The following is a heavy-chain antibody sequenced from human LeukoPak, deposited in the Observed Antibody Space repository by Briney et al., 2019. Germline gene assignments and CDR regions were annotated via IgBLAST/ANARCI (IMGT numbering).Heavy chain of an antibody. CDR2: ISGSGGST. Sequence: GGSLRLSCAASGFTFSSYAMSWVRQAPGKGLEWVSAISGSGGSTYYADSVKGRFTISRDNAKNSLYLHLNSLRVEDAAVYYCAKDGYSSIPGFHFEYWGQGTPVTVSS. CDR1: GFTFSSYA. V-gene: IGHV3-23*01. D-gene: IGHD6-13*01. CDR3: AKDGYSSIPGFHFEY. J-gene: IGHJ4*02.